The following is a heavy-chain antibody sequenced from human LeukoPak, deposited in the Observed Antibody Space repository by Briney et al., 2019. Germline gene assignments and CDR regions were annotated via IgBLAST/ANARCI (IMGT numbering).Heavy chain of an antibody. CDR2: IRSDGST. V-gene: IGHV3-23*01. CDR3: AREMYSGMYNDAFDI. Sequence: GGSLRLSCAASGFTFSNYAMSWVRQAPGKGLEWVSVIRSDGSTNHADSVKGRFTISRDNSKNTLYLQMNNLRAEDTAMYYCAREMYSGMYNDAFDIWGQGTKVTVSS. D-gene: IGHD1-26*01. CDR1: GFTFSNYA. J-gene: IGHJ3*02.